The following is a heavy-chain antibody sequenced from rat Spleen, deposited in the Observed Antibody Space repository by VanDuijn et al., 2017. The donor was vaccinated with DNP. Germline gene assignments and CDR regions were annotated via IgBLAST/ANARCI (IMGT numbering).Heavy chain of an antibody. Sequence: EVQLVESGGGLVQPGTSLKLSCAASGFTFSDYYMAWVRQAPTKGLEWVAYIGSHVYAPYYGDSVKGRFTISRDNAKSTLYLQMNSLRSEETATYYCARQGQLGFAYWGQGTLVTVSS. CDR3: ARQGQLGFAY. CDR1: GFTFSDYY. CDR2: IGSHVYAP. V-gene: IGHV5-22*01. D-gene: IGHD1-10*01. J-gene: IGHJ3*01.